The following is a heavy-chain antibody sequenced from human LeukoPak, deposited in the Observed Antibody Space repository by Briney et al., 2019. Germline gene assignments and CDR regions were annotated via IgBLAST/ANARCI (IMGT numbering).Heavy chain of an antibody. J-gene: IGHJ6*02. CDR2: IKWNGGST. D-gene: IGHD2-2*01. Sequence: GGSLRLSCAASGFTFDDYGMSWVRQAPGKGLEWVSGIKWNGGSTGYADSVKGRFTISRDNAKNSLYLQMNSLRAEDTAVYYCARVVPAAMPYYGMDVWGQGTTVTVSS. V-gene: IGHV3-20*04. CDR1: GFTFDDYG. CDR3: ARVVPAAMPYYGMDV.